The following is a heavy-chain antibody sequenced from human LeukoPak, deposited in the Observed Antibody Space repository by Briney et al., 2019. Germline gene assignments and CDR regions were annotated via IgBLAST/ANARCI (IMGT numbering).Heavy chain of an antibody. CDR2: ISSSSSYI. V-gene: IGHV3-21*01. Sequence: GGSLRLSCAASGFTFSSYEMNWVRQAPGKGLEWVSSISSSSSYIYYADSVKGRFTISRDNAKSSLYLQMNSLRAEDTAVYYCAREGYDILTGYFDYWGQGTLVTVSS. D-gene: IGHD3-9*01. J-gene: IGHJ4*02. CDR1: GFTFSSYE. CDR3: AREGYDILTGYFDY.